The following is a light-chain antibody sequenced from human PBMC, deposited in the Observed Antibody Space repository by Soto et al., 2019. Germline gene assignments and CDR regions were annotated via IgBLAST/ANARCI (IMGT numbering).Light chain of an antibody. V-gene: IGKV1-9*01. Sequence: DIQLTQSPSFLSASVGDRVIITCRASQGISSYSAWYQQKPGKAPKLLIYAASTLQSGVPSGFSGSGSGTEFTLTISSLQPEDFATYYCQQFNSFPLTFDGGTKVEIK. CDR1: QGISSY. J-gene: IGKJ4*01. CDR3: QQFNSFPLT. CDR2: AAS.